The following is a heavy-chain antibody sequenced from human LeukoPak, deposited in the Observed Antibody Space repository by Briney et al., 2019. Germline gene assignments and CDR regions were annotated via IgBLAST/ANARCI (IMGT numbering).Heavy chain of an antibody. J-gene: IGHJ1*01. CDR3: ALMGYYDSSGYSATAEYFQH. CDR1: GFTFSRYS. D-gene: IGHD3-22*01. CDR2: ISSSGTTI. Sequence: PGASLRLSCAASGFTFSRYSMNWVRQAPGKGLEWISYISSSGTTIYYADSVQGRFTISRDNAKNSLYLQMNSLRAEDTAVYYCALMGYYDSSGYSATAEYFQHWGQGTLVTVSS. V-gene: IGHV3-48*04.